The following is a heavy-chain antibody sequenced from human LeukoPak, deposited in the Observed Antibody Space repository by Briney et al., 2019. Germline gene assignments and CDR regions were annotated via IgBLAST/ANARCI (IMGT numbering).Heavy chain of an antibody. CDR2: ISLSGSP. D-gene: IGHD5-18*01. J-gene: IGHJ4*02. CDR1: GGSISSYNW. CDR3: ARVGVGYSYGAAFDY. V-gene: IGHV4-4*02. Sequence: PSETLSLTCAVSGGSISSYNWWTWVRQPPGKGLEWIGEISLSGSPSYNPSLKSRVTISVDKSKNQLSLKLSSVTAADTAVYYCARVGVGYSYGAAFDYWGQGTLVTVSS.